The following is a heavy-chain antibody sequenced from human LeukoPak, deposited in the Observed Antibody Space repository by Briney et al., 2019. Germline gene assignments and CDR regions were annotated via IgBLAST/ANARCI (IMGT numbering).Heavy chain of an antibody. CDR1: GGSISSYY. J-gene: IGHJ4*02. Sequence: SETLSLTCTVSGGSISSYYWDWIWQPAGKGLEWIGRIYSSGDTNYNPSLKSRVTMSVDTSKNQFSLRLSSLTAADTAVYYCARDVGSGGGTFPTYHFDFWGQGTLVTVSS. CDR3: ARDVGSGGGTFPTYHFDF. CDR2: IYSSGDT. D-gene: IGHD3-10*01. V-gene: IGHV4-4*07.